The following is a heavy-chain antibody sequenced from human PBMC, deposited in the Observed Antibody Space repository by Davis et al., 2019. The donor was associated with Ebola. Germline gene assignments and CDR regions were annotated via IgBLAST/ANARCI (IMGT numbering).Heavy chain of an antibody. V-gene: IGHV1-69*05. CDR3: ARDQKTRFGYFPH. D-gene: IGHD3-16*01. CDR1: GGTFSSCA. Sequence: SVKVSCKVSGGTFSSCALNWVRQAPGQGLEWMGGIIPLFDTPHYAQKFQDRVTIRTDKSTSIVYMELTSLTADDTAIYYCARDQKTRFGYFPHWGRGTLITVSS. CDR2: IIPLFDTP. J-gene: IGHJ1*01.